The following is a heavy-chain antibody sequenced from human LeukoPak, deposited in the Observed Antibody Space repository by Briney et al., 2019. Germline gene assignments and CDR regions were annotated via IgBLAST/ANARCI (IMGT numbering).Heavy chain of an antibody. D-gene: IGHD4-23*01. CDR2: ISGSGGST. CDR1: GFTFSSYG. CDR3: AKWSVTLYYYYYYMDV. J-gene: IGHJ6*03. Sequence: PGGTLRLSCAASGFTFSSYGMSWVRQAPGKGLEWVSAISGSGGSTYYADSVKGRFTISRDNSKNTLYLQMNSLRAEDTAVYYCAKWSVTLYYYYYYMDVWGKGTTVTISS. V-gene: IGHV3-23*01.